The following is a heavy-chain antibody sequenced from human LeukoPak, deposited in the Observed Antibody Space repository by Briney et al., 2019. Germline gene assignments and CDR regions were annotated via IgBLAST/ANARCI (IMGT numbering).Heavy chain of an antibody. CDR2: IKQDGSEK. J-gene: IGHJ4*02. Sequence: GGSLRLSCAASGFTFSSYWMSWVRQAPGKGLEWVANIKQDGSEKYYVDSVKGRLTISRDNAKNSPYLQMNSLRAEDTAVYYCAREEGEHIVVVTAISFDYWGQGTLVTVSS. V-gene: IGHV3-7*01. CDR1: GFTFSSYW. CDR3: AREEGEHIVVVTAISFDY. D-gene: IGHD2-21*02.